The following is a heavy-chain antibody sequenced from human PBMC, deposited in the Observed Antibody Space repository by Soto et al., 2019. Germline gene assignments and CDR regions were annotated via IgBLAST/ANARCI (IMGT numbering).Heavy chain of an antibody. CDR2: IYYSGST. Sequence: SETLSLTSTVSGGSISSGGYYWSWIRQHPGKGLEWIGYIYYSGSTYYNPSLKSRVTISVDRSKNQFSLKLSSVTAADTAVYYCARIGVSQINWFDPWGQGTLVTVSS. CDR1: GGSISSGGYY. V-gene: IGHV4-31*03. CDR3: ARIGVSQINWFDP. D-gene: IGHD3-10*01. J-gene: IGHJ5*02.